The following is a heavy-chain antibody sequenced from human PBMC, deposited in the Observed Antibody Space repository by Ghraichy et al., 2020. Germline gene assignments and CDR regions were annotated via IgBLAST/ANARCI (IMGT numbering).Heavy chain of an antibody. CDR3: ASQIVVVVAARVEFDP. CDR2: IYYSGST. Sequence: SETLSLTCTVSGGSISSSSYYWGWIRQPPGKGLEWIGSIYYSGSTYYNPSLKSRVTISVDTSKNQFSLKLSSVTAADTAVYYCASQIVVVVAARVEFDPWGQGTLVTVSS. J-gene: IGHJ5*02. D-gene: IGHD2-15*01. V-gene: IGHV4-39*07. CDR1: GGSISSSSYY.